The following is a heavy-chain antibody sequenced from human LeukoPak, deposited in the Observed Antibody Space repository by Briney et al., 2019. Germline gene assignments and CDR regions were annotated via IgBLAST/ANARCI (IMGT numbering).Heavy chain of an antibody. Sequence: SETLSLTCAVYGGSFSGYYWSWIRQPPGKGLEWIGEINHSGSTNYNPSLKSRVTISVDTSKNQFSLKLSSVTAADTAVYYCARPGGFWSGYYARGGDYYMDVWGKGTTVTVSS. J-gene: IGHJ6*03. CDR1: GGSFSGYY. D-gene: IGHD3-3*01. CDR3: ARPGGFWSGYYARGGDYYMDV. CDR2: INHSGST. V-gene: IGHV4-34*01.